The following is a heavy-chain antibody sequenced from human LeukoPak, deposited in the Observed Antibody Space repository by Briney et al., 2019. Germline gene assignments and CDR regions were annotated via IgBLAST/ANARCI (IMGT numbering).Heavy chain of an antibody. CDR1: GFTFSSYG. D-gene: IGHD5-12*01. V-gene: IGHV3-30*18. CDR2: ISYDGSNK. CDR3: AKDRGTMWLRLEYFDY. Sequence: PGGSLRLSCAASGFTFSSYGTHWVRQAPGKGLEWVAVISYDGSNKYYADSVKGRFAISRDNSKNTLYLQMNSLRAEDTAVYYCAKDRGTMWLRLEYFDYWGQGTLVTVSS. J-gene: IGHJ4*02.